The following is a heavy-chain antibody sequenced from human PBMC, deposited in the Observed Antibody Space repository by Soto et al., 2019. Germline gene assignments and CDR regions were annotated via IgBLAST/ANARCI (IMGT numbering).Heavy chain of an antibody. CDR1: GFTFSSYA. D-gene: IGHD3-22*01. J-gene: IGHJ4*02. Sequence: QVQLVESGGGVVQPGRSLRLSCAASGFTFSSYAMHWVRQAPGKGLEWVAVISYDGSNKYYADSVKGRFTISRDNSKNTLYLQMNSLRAEDTAVYYCAREYYDSSHHFDYWGQGALVTVSS. CDR3: AREYYDSSHHFDY. CDR2: ISYDGSNK. V-gene: IGHV3-30-3*01.